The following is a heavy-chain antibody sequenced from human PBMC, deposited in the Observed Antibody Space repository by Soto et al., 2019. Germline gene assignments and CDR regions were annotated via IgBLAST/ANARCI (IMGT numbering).Heavy chain of an antibody. J-gene: IGHJ6*02. V-gene: IGHV1-69*13. CDR2: IVPMLGTP. Sequence: SVRVSCKASGGTFDKFIMNWVRQTPGRGLEWMGGIVPMLGTPTYAEKFKGRVRISATGSATTTYMEVTSLRSEDTAIYYCARNGTYGSSRSHYSGRDVWGQGTTVNVSS. CDR1: GGTFDKFI. D-gene: IGHD3-10*01. CDR3: ARNGTYGSSRSHYSGRDV.